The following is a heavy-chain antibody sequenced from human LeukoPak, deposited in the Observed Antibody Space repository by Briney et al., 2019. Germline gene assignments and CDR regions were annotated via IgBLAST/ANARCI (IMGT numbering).Heavy chain of an antibody. Sequence: GRSLRLSCAASGFTFDDYAMHWVRQAPGKGLEWVSGISWNSGSIGYADSVKGRFTISRDNAKNSLYLQMNSLRAEDTALYYCAKDIRVGSGWSNFDYWGQGTLVTVSS. CDR1: GFTFDDYA. J-gene: IGHJ4*02. D-gene: IGHD6-19*01. CDR3: AKDIRVGSGWSNFDY. V-gene: IGHV3-9*01. CDR2: ISWNSGSI.